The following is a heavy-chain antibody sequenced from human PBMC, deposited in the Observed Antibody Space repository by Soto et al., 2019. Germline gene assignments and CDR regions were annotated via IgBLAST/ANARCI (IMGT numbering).Heavy chain of an antibody. J-gene: IGHJ6*03. CDR1: GFTFSDYY. Sequence: QVQLVESGGGLVKPGGSLRLSCAASGFTFSDYYMSWIRQAPGKGQEWDSYISSSGSTIYYADSVKGRFTISRDNSKNSRYVKMISLRAEDTAVYYCALGRMEVIVHYMDIWGNGTTVTVSS. CDR2: ISSSGSTI. CDR3: ALGRMEVIVHYMDI. V-gene: IGHV3-11*01. D-gene: IGHD1-26*01.